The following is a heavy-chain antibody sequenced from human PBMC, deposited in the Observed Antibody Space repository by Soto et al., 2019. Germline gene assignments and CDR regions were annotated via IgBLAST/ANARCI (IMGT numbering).Heavy chain of an antibody. CDR2: IYSGGYT. D-gene: IGHD3-10*01. V-gene: IGHV3-53*01. CDR3: AAHPGGGGY. Sequence: EVQLVESGGGLIQPGGSLRLSCAVSGFTVSNNYMSWVRQAPGKGLEGVSVIYSGGYTAYGDSVKGRFTISRDNSKNTLSFKKKTLGPAPPPWFYCAAHPGGGGYWGQGTLVTVSS. CDR1: GFTVSNNY. J-gene: IGHJ4*02.